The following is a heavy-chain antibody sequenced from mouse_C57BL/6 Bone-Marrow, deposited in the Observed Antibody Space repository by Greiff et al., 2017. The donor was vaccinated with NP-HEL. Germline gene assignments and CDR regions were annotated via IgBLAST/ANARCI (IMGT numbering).Heavy chain of an antibody. CDR3: ARSRWLPFAY. V-gene: IGHV1-55*01. CDR2: IYPGSGST. Sequence: QVHVKQPGAELVKPGASVKMSCKASGYTFTIYWITWVKQRPGQGLEWIGDIYPGSGSTNYNEKFKSKATLTVDTSSSTAYMQLSSLTSEDSAVYYCARSRWLPFAYWGQGTLVTVSA. CDR1: GYTFTIYW. J-gene: IGHJ3*01. D-gene: IGHD2-2*01.